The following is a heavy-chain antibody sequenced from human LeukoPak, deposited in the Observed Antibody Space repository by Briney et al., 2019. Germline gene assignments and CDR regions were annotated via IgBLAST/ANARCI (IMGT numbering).Heavy chain of an antibody. Sequence: GGSLRLSCAASGFTFRTFGMHWVRQAPGKGLELVAIIWYDGINKYCADSVKGRFTISRDNSKNTLYLQMNSLRAEDTAVYYCARDYYDSSGQLHAGAHAFDIWGQGTMVTVSS. CDR3: ARDYYDSSGQLHAGAHAFDI. CDR2: IWYDGINK. J-gene: IGHJ3*02. V-gene: IGHV3-33*01. D-gene: IGHD3-22*01. CDR1: GFTFRTFG.